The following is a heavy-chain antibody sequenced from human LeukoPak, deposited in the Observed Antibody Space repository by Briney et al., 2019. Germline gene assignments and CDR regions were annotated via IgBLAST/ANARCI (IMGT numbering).Heavy chain of an antibody. D-gene: IGHD2-8*01. V-gene: IGHV4-59*01. Sequence: PSETLSLTCTVSGGSISSYYWSWIRQPPGKGLEWIGYIYYSGSTNYNPSLKSRVTISVDTSKNQFSLKLSSVTAADTAVYYCASANCTNGVCYDYWGQGTLVTVSS. CDR2: IYYSGST. J-gene: IGHJ4*02. CDR3: ASANCTNGVCYDY. CDR1: GGSISSYY.